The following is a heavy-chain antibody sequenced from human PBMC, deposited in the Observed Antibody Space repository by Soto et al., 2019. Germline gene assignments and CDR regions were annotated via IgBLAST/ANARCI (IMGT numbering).Heavy chain of an antibody. J-gene: IGHJ5*02. CDR2: IYWNDDK. D-gene: IGHD6-19*01. Sequence: SGPTLVNPTQTLTLTCSFSGFSLRTSGVGVGWIRQPPGKALEWLGFIYWNDDKRYSPSLKSRLTITKDTSKNQVVLTMTNMDPVDTATYYCAKSGSSGWYGWFDPWGQGTLVTVSS. V-gene: IGHV2-5*01. CDR3: AKSGSSGWYGWFDP. CDR1: GFSLRTSGVG.